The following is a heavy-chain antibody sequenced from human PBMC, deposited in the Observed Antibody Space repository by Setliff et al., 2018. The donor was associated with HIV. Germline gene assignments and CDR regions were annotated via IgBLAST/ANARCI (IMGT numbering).Heavy chain of an antibody. J-gene: IGHJ6*03. CDR2: IDHSGNT. Sequence: SETLSLTCAVYGGSFSGYYWSCIRQPPGKGLEWIGEIDHSGNTNYNPSLKSRVTISVDTSKNHFSLKLSSVTAADTAVYYCARDRFTWNYGRNYMDVWGTGTTVTVSS. CDR3: ARDRFTWNYGRNYMDV. CDR1: GGSFSGYY. D-gene: IGHD1-7*01. V-gene: IGHV4-34*01.